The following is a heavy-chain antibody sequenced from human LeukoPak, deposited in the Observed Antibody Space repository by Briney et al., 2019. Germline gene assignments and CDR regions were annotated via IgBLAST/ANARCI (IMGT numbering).Heavy chain of an antibody. Sequence: GASVKVSCMASGYTFTSYAITWVRQAPGQGLDWMGWISLYNPKTNYAQKFQGRVTMTTDTSTSTAYMELMSLRSDDTAVYYCARLGVAGDPSSAEYFQHWGQGTLVIVSS. D-gene: IGHD6-19*01. J-gene: IGHJ1*01. CDR2: ISLYNPKT. CDR3: ARLGVAGDPSSAEYFQH. V-gene: IGHV1-18*01. CDR1: GYTFTSYA.